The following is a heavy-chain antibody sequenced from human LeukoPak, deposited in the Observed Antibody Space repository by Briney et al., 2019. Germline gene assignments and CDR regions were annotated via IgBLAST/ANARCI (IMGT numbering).Heavy chain of an antibody. D-gene: IGHD2-2*01. CDR2: ISSSSSYI. CDR1: GFTFSSYS. Sequence: GGSLRLSCAASGFTFSSYSMNWVRQAPGKGLEWVSSISSSSSYIYYADPVKGRFTISRDNAKNSLYLQMNSLRAEDTAVYYCARDGDIVVVPAAMSDYWGQGTLVTVSS. J-gene: IGHJ4*02. CDR3: ARDGDIVVVPAAMSDY. V-gene: IGHV3-21*01.